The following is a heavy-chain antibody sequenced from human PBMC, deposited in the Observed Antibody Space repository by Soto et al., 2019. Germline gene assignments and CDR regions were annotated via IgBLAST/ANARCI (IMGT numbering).Heavy chain of an antibody. CDR3: GSWLEREHAYDI. CDR1: GLTVRGKKY. V-gene: IGHV3-53*01. Sequence: DVQLVASGGGLIQPGGSLRLSCAALGLTVRGKKYITWVRQAPGKGLEWVSALYDVDGTYYTYSAKGRFTISRDNSNNIIYFQMNSLGPNDTAVYYCGSWLEREHAYDIWGLGTMVTVSS. J-gene: IGHJ3*02. D-gene: IGHD1-1*01. CDR2: LYDVDGT.